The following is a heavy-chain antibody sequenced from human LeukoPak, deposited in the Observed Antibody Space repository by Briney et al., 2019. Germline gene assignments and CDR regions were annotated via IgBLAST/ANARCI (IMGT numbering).Heavy chain of an antibody. V-gene: IGHV1-18*01. Sequence: ASVKVSCKASGYTFTRYGISWVRQAPGQGLEWMGWISAYNGNTNYAQKLQGRVTMTTDTSTSTAYMELRSLRPDDTAVYYCARDEALLPKTERNYYYYYGMDVWGQGTTVTVSS. J-gene: IGHJ6*02. D-gene: IGHD2-15*01. CDR1: GYTFTRYG. CDR2: ISAYNGNT. CDR3: ARDEALLPKTERNYYYYYGMDV.